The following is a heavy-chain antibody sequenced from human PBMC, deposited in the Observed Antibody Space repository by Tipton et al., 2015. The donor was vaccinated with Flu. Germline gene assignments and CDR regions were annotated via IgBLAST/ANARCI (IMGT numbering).Heavy chain of an antibody. CDR1: GAAINSYY. V-gene: IGHV4-59*01. CDR3: AREDFWSGPQSFDI. CDR2: SYYSGST. J-gene: IGHJ3*02. Sequence: TLSLTCTISGAAINSYYWSWIRQPPGKGLEWIGYSYYSGSTSYNPSLKSRVSISVDTSKKQFSLKLSSVTAADTAVYYCAREDFWSGPQSFDIWGQGTMVTVSS. D-gene: IGHD3-3*01.